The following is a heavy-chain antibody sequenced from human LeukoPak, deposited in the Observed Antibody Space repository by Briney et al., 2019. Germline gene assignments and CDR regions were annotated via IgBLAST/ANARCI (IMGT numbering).Heavy chain of an antibody. J-gene: IGHJ4*02. Sequence: PSHTLSLPCTLSVGSLSRVNYYGTWIRQPAGRGLEWIGRIYTRGRTSYNPSLKNQVPISLHTPKNQSTLKLSSVTAADTAVYYCAREVPSYDSSGYRTFDYWGQGTLVTVSS. CDR2: IYTRGRT. CDR1: VGSLSRVNYY. V-gene: IGHV4-61*02. CDR3: AREVPSYDSSGYRTFDY. D-gene: IGHD3-22*01.